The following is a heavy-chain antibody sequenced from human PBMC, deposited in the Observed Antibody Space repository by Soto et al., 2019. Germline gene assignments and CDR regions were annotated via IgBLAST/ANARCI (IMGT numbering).Heavy chain of an antibody. V-gene: IGHV4-30-4*01. D-gene: IGHD3-3*01. CDR2: IYYSGST. J-gene: IGHJ6*02. CDR1: GGSISSGDYY. Sequence: SETLSLTCTVSGGSISSGDYYWSWIRQPPGKDLEWIGYIYYSGSTYYNPSLKSRVTISVDTSKNQFSLKLSSVTAADTAVYYCARGGDSITIFGVVIYRWGMDVWGQGTTVTVSS. CDR3: ARGGDSITIFGVVIYRWGMDV.